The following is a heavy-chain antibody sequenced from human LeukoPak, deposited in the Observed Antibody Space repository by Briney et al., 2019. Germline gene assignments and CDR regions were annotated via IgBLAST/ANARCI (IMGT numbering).Heavy chain of an antibody. J-gene: IGHJ4*02. CDR3: ARGHIVVVVAALDY. CDR1: GFTFSSYS. CDR2: ISSSSSYI. Sequence: GGSLRLSCAASGFTFSSYSMNWVRQAPGKGLEWVSSISSSSSYIYYADSVKGRFTISRDNAKNSLYLQMNSLRAEDTAVYYCARGHIVVVVAALDYWGQGTLVTVSS. D-gene: IGHD2-15*01. V-gene: IGHV3-21*01.